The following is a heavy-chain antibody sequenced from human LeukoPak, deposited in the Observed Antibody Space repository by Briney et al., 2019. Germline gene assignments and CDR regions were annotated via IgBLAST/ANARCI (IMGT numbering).Heavy chain of an antibody. CDR2: ISTNGGST. Sequence: GGSLRLSCSASGFTFSSYAMHWVRQAPGKGLEYVSAISTNGGSTNYADSVKGRFTVSRDNSKNTLYLQMSSLRAEDTAVYYCVKDRRGYYGSGSYGDYWGQGTLVTVSS. V-gene: IGHV3-64D*06. J-gene: IGHJ4*02. D-gene: IGHD3-10*01. CDR3: VKDRRGYYGSGSYGDY. CDR1: GFTFSSYA.